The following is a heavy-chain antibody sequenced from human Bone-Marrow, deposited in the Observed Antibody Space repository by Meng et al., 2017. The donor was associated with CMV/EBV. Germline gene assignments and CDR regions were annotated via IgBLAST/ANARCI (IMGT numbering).Heavy chain of an antibody. D-gene: IGHD2-15*01. CDR2: ISSSGRTI. Sequence: GESLKISSAASGFPFSSYEMNWVRQAPGKGLEWVSYISSSGRTIYYADSVKGRFTISRDNAKNSLYLQMNSLRAEDTAVYYCARAGCSGGSCYSQRAFNISGEGTMVAASS. J-gene: IGHJ3*02. CDR1: GFPFSSYE. V-gene: IGHV3-48*03. CDR3: ARAGCSGGSCYSQRAFNI.